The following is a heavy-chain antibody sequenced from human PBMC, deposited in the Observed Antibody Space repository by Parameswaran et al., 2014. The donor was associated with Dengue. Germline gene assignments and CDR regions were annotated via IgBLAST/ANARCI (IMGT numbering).Heavy chain of an antibody. Sequence: WVRQAPGQGLEWMGWISPNSGGTNYAQKFQGRVTMTRDTSISTAYMEVSRLTSDDTAMYYCAKDCGKGGTRDYWGQGTLVTVSS. J-gene: IGHJ4*02. V-gene: IGHV1-2*02. CDR2: ISPNSGGT. CDR3: AKDCGKGGTRDY. D-gene: IGHD2-15*01.